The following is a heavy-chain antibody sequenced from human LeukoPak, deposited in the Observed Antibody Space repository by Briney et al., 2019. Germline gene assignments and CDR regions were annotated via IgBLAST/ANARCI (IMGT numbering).Heavy chain of an antibody. CDR1: GYTFTSYA. J-gene: IGHJ4*02. Sequence: AASVKVSCKASGYTFTSYAMNWVRQAPGQGLEWMGWINTNTGNPTYAQGFTGRFVFSLDTSVSTAYLQISSLKAEDTAVYYCARDGSGYSSSWYWVGATIPRSWFDYWGQGTLVTVSS. CDR3: ARDGSGYSSSWYWVGATIPRSWFDY. V-gene: IGHV7-4-1*02. CDR2: INTNTGNP. D-gene: IGHD6-13*01.